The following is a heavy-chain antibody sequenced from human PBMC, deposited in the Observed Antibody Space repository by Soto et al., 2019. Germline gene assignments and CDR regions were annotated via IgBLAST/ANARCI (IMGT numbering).Heavy chain of an antibody. CDR3: AQGSGRKAFDY. V-gene: IGHV5-51*01. CDR2: IFPDDSAT. D-gene: IGHD3-10*01. J-gene: IGHJ4*02. CDR1: GFSFTLYW. Sequence: GESLQTSCRSSGFSFTLYWIAWVRQLPGKGLEWMGVIFPDDSATRYSPSFQGQVTISADKSISTAYLQWSSLRSEDTAVYYCAQGSGRKAFDYWGQGTLVTVS.